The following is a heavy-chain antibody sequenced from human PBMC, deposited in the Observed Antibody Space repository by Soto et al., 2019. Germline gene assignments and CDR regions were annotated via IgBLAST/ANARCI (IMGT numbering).Heavy chain of an antibody. CDR2: ISGSGGTT. V-gene: IGHV3-23*01. CDR3: AKDVAAAGPYYYYGMDV. D-gene: IGHD6-13*01. J-gene: IGHJ6*02. CDR1: GFTFSSYA. Sequence: EVQLLESGGGLVQPGGSLRLSCAASGFTFSSYAMGWVRQAPGKGLEWVSAISGSGGTTYYADSVKGRFTISRDNSKNTLYLQMNSLRAEDTAVYYCAKDVAAAGPYYYYGMDVWGQGTTVTVSS.